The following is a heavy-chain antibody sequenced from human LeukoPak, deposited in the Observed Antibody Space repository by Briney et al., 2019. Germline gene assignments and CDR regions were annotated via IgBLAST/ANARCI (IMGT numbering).Heavy chain of an antibody. J-gene: IGHJ5*02. CDR3: ARGLYDSSGYRPTGFDP. V-gene: IGHV4-31*03. D-gene: IGHD3-22*01. Sequence: SETLSLTCTVSGGSISSGGYYWSWIRQHPGKGLEWIGYIYYSGSTYYNPSLKSRVTISVDTSKNQFSLKLSSVTAADTAVYYCARGLYDSSGYRPTGFDPWGQGTLVTVSS. CDR1: GGSISSGGYY. CDR2: IYYSGST.